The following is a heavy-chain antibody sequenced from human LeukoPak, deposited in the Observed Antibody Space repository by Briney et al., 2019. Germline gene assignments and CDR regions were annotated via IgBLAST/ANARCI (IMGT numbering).Heavy chain of an antibody. Sequence: GGSLRLSCAASGFSFSSYWMSWVRKAPGKGLGWVANIKQDGSERYYVDSVKGRFTISRDNAKNSLYLQMNSLRAEDTAVYYCARGGEDIVVVVAATADYWGQGTLVTVSS. CDR3: ARGGEDIVVVVAATADY. D-gene: IGHD2-15*01. CDR2: IKQDGSER. CDR1: GFSFSSYW. V-gene: IGHV3-7*03. J-gene: IGHJ4*02.